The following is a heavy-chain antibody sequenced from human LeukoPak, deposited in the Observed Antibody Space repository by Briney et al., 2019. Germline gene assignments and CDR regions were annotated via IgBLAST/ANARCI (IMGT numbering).Heavy chain of an antibody. CDR1: GGSISSSSYY. D-gene: IGHD2-8*01. CDR2: IYYSDAA. Sequence: SETLSLTCSVSGGSISSSSYYWGWIRQPPGKGLEWIGSIYYSDAAYYNPSLKGRVAISIDTSKNQFSLKVSSVTAADTALYYCARWYCSNNICFHMDVWGKGTTVTVFS. V-gene: IGHV4-39*01. J-gene: IGHJ6*03. CDR3: ARWYCSNNICFHMDV.